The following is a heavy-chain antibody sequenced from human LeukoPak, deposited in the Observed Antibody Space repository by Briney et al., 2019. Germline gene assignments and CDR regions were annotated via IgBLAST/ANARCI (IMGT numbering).Heavy chain of an antibody. V-gene: IGHV3-20*04. Sequence: GGSLRLSCAASGFTFDDYGMSWVRQAPGKGLEWVSGINWNGGSTGYADSVKGRFTISRDNAKNSLYLQVNSLRAEDTALYYCARDSLRFLEWLSKYYFDYWGQGTLVTVSS. CDR2: INWNGGST. CDR3: ARDSLRFLEWLSKYYFDY. D-gene: IGHD3-3*01. CDR1: GFTFDDYG. J-gene: IGHJ4*02.